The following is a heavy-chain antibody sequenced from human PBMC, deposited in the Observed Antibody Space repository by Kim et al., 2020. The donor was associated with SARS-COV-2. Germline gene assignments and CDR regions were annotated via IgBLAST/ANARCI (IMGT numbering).Heavy chain of an antibody. V-gene: IGHV5-51*01. Sequence: GESLKISCKGSGYSFTSYWIGWVRQMPGKGLEWMGIIYPGDSDTRYSSSFQGQVTISANKSISTAYLQWSSLKASDTAMYYCAISAGGRGDWFDPWGQGTLVTVSS. CDR1: GYSFTSYW. D-gene: IGHD3-10*01. CDR3: AISAGGRGDWFDP. J-gene: IGHJ5*02. CDR2: IYPGDSDT.